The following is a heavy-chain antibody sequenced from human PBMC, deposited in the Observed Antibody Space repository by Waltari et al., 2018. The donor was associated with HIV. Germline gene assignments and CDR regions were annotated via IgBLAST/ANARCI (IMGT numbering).Heavy chain of an antibody. CDR2: IRSKTSVENR. CDR1: GFTFGDYA. V-gene: IGHV3-49*04. J-gene: IGHJ3*01. D-gene: IGHD3-3*01. CDR3: VRDLAWRAFDV. Sequence: QLVESGGALIQPGRSLRLSCTASGFTFGDYAMNWVRQVRGKGLREAAGRGSGVVGFIRSKTSVENREYAASLKGRFSSSRDDSKGMVYLQMNGLSADDTALYYCVRDLAWRAFDVWGQGTMVTVSS.